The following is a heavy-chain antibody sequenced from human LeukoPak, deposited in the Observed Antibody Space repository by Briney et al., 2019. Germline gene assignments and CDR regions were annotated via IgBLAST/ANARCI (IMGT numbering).Heavy chain of an antibody. V-gene: IGHV1-8*02. Sequence: GASVKVSCKASGYTFTSYGISWVRQAPGQGLEWMGWMNPNSGNTGYAQKFQGRVTMTRNTSISTAYMELSSLRSEDTAVYYCARGWRFLEWLSGYYGMDVWGQGTTVTVSS. CDR3: ARGWRFLEWLSGYYGMDV. D-gene: IGHD3-3*01. CDR1: GYTFTSYG. J-gene: IGHJ6*02. CDR2: MNPNSGNT.